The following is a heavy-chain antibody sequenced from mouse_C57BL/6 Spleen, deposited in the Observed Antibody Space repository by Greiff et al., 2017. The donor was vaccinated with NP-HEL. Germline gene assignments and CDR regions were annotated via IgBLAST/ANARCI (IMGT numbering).Heavy chain of an antibody. D-gene: IGHD3-3*01. CDR3: TRGGDEDY. V-gene: IGHV6-6*01. CDR1: GFTFSDAW. J-gene: IGHJ2*01. CDR2: IRNKANNPAS. Sequence: EVHLVESGGGLVQPGGSLKLSCAASGFTFSDAWMDWVRQSPEKGLEWVAEIRNKANNPASYYAESVKGRFTISRDECKSSVYLQLNSLRAEDTCIYYWTRGGDEDYWGQGTTLTVSS.